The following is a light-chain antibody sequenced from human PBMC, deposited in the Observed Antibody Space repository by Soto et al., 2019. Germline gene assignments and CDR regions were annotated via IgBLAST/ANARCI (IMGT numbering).Light chain of an antibody. CDR2: AAS. Sequence: IQMTQSPSSLSASVGDRVTITCRASQGIRNDLGWYQQKPGKAPKLLIHAASSLESGVPSRFSGSGSGTDFTFTISSLQHEDFATYYCLQDYSYPWTFGQGTKVEI. CDR1: QGIRND. V-gene: IGKV1-6*01. CDR3: LQDYSYPWT. J-gene: IGKJ1*01.